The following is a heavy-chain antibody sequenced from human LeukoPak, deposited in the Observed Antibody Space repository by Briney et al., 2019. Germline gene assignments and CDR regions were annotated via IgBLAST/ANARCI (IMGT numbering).Heavy chain of an antibody. Sequence: GGSLRLSCAASGFTFDDYAMHWVRQAPGKGLEWVSRISWNSDYIGYADSVKGRFTISRDNAQNSLYLQMNSLRAEDTALYYCAKDMSSSNGVFDYWGQGTLVTVSS. CDR1: GFTFDDYA. J-gene: IGHJ4*02. CDR3: AKDMSSSNGVFDY. CDR2: ISWNSDYI. V-gene: IGHV3-9*01. D-gene: IGHD5/OR15-5a*01.